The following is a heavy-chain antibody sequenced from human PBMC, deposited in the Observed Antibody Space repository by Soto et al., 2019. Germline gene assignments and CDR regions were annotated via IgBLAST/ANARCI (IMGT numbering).Heavy chain of an antibody. J-gene: IGHJ3*02. V-gene: IGHV3-30-3*01. CDR2: ISYDGSNK. CDR1: GFSFSNYA. Sequence: QVQLVESGGGVVQPGRSLRLSCAASGFSFSNYAMHWVRQAPGKGLEWVAVISYDGSNKYYADSVKGRFTISRDNSKNTLYLQMNNLRAEDTAVYYCATVRGYRQDFGAFDIWGQGTMVTVSS. CDR3: ATVRGYRQDFGAFDI. D-gene: IGHD3-16*02.